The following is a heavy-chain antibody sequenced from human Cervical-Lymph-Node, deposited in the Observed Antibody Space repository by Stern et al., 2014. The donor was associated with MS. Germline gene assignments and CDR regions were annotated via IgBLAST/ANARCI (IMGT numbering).Heavy chain of an antibody. Sequence: VQLVESGAEVKKPGASVKVSCRASGYTFTSYGISWVRQAPGQGLEWMGWVSTYNGNTNYAQKFQGRVTMTTDTSTSTAYMELRSLISDDTAVYYCARDIYCSGVTCYFEFFDYWGQGTLVAVS. CDR1: GYTFTSYG. CDR2: VSTYNGNT. D-gene: IGHD2-15*01. J-gene: IGHJ4*02. CDR3: ARDIYCSGVTCYFEFFDY. V-gene: IGHV1-18*01.